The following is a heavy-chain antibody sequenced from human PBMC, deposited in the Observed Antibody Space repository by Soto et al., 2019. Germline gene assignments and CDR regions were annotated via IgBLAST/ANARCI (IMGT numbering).Heavy chain of an antibody. CDR3: ARQLEPHTPYYYYMDV. D-gene: IGHD1-1*01. CDR2: ISAYNGNT. CDR1: GYTFTSYG. V-gene: IGHV1-18*01. Sequence: QVQLVQSGAEVKKPGASVKVSCKASGYTFTSYGITWVRQAPGQGLEWMGWISAYNGNTNYAQKLQGRVTMTTDTATSTAYMELRSLRSDDTAVYYCARQLEPHTPYYYYMDVWGKGTTVTASS. J-gene: IGHJ6*03.